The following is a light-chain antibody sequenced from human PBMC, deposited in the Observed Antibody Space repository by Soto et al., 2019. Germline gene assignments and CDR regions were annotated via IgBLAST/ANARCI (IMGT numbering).Light chain of an antibody. CDR3: QQYHSYPWT. J-gene: IGKJ1*01. CDR1: QGIDRW. CDR2: KAS. V-gene: IGKV1-5*03. Sequence: DIQMTQSPSILSASVGDRVTITCRASQGIDRWLAWFQQKPGKAPSLLIYKASSLQSGVPSRFSGSGSEAEFTLTISSLQPDDFATYYCQQYHSYPWTFGQGTNVEIK.